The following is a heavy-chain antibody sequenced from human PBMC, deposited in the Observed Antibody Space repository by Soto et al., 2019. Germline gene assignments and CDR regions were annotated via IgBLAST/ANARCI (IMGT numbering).Heavy chain of an antibody. CDR1: GFTFTSSA. D-gene: IGHD3-10*01. V-gene: IGHV1-58*01. CDR2: IVVGSGNT. J-gene: IGHJ4*02. Sequence: GASVKVSCKASGFTFTSSAVQWVRQARGQRLEWIGWIVVGSGNTNYAQKFQEGVTITRDMSTSTAYMELSSLRSEDTAVYYCAADSSFMVRGVIIEYYFDYWGQGTLVTVSS. CDR3: AADSSFMVRGVIIEYYFDY.